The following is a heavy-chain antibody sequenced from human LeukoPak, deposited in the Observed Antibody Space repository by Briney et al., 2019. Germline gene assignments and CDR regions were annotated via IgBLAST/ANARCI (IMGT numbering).Heavy chain of an antibody. CDR2: IRYDGSNK. Sequence: PGGSLRLSCAASGFTFSSYGMHWVRQAPGKGLEWVAFIRYDGSNKYYADSVKGRFTISRDNSENTLYLQMNSLRGEDTAVYYCAKAGRPYYYGSGSYYYYMDVWGKGTTVTVSS. CDR1: GFTFSSYG. V-gene: IGHV3-30*02. J-gene: IGHJ6*03. CDR3: AKAGRPYYYGSGSYYYYMDV. D-gene: IGHD3-10*01.